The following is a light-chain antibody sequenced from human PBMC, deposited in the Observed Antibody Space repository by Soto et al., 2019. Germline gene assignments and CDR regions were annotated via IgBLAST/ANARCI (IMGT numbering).Light chain of an antibody. V-gene: IGLV1-51*01. J-gene: IGLJ1*01. Sequence: QSVLTQPPSVSAAPGQKVTISCSGSSSNIGNNYLSWYQQFPGTAPKLLIYDNNNRPSGIPDRFSGSKSGTSATLGITGLQTGDEADYYCGTWDSSLSVHVFGTGTKVTVL. CDR2: DNN. CDR3: GTWDSSLSVHV. CDR1: SSNIGNNY.